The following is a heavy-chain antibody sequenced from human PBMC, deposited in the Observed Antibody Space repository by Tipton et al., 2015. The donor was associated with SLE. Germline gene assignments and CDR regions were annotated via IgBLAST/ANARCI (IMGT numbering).Heavy chain of an antibody. V-gene: IGHV3-48*01. CDR2: ISGSSRTI. CDR1: GFTFSDYT. CDR3: ARDNFYDTSGSYNFCDY. D-gene: IGHD3-22*01. J-gene: IGHJ4*02. Sequence: SLRLSCAASGFTFSDYTMNWVRQAPGKGLEWLSCISGSSRTINYADSVKGRFTISRDSATNSLYLQMNSLRVDDTAVYYCARDNFYDTSGSYNFCDYWGQGPRVIVSS.